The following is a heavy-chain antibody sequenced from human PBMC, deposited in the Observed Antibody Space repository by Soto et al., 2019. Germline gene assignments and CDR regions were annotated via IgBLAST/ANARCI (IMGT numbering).Heavy chain of an antibody. J-gene: IGHJ4*02. CDR3: ARDYYKYYDSSGYYRSPAY. D-gene: IGHD3-22*01. Sequence: PGGSLRLSCAAPGFTFSSYAMHWVRQAPGKGLKWVALISYDGSDKDYADSVKGRFTISRDNSRNTLFLQMNSLRAEDTAVYYCARDYYKYYDSSGYYRSPAYWGQGTLVTVSS. V-gene: IGHV3-30-3*01. CDR1: GFTFSSYA. CDR2: ISYDGSDK.